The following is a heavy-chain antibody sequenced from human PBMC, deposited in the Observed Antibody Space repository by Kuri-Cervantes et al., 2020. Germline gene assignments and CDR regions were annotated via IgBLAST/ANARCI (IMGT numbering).Heavy chain of an antibody. J-gene: IGHJ4*02. D-gene: IGHD2-15*01. V-gene: IGHV3-7*01. CDR1: GFIFSNYW. CDR2: INQDGSDK. Sequence: GGSLRLSCAASGFIFSNYWMSWVRQAPGKGLEWVTNINQDGSDKYYVDSVKGRFTISRDNAKNSLYLQMNSLRAEDTAVYYCARGLGYCSGGSCPGNFDYWGQGTLVTVSS. CDR3: ARGLGYCSGGSCPGNFDY.